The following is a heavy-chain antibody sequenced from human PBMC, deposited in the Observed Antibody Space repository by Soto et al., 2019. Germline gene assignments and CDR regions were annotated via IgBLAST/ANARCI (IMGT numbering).Heavy chain of an antibody. D-gene: IGHD4-17*01. J-gene: IGHJ1*01. CDR1: GFTFSSYG. CDR3: AKGTRVVSYFQH. Sequence: QVQLVESGGGVVQPGRSLRLSCAASGFTFSSYGMHWVRQAPGKGLEWVAVISYDGSNKYYADSVKGRFTISRDNSKNTLYLQMNSLRAEDTAVYYCAKGTRVVSYFQHWGQGTLVTVSS. V-gene: IGHV3-30*18. CDR2: ISYDGSNK.